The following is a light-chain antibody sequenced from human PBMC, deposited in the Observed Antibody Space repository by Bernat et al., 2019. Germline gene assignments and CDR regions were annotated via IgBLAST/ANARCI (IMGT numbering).Light chain of an antibody. V-gene: IGKV1-9*01. CDR2: GAS. CDR1: QVIGTY. CDR3: QQLNSYPIT. Sequence: DIQLTQSPPFLSASVGDRVTITCRASQVIGTYLAWYQQKAGKAPNLLIYGASTLQTGVPSRFIGSGSGTEFTLTISSLRPEDFATYHCQQLNSYPITFGQGTRLEIK. J-gene: IGKJ5*01.